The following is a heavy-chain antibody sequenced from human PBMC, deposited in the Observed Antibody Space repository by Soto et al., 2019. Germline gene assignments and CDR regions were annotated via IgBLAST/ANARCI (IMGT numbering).Heavy chain of an antibody. CDR3: ARSERITMILGVPEAYYFDH. V-gene: IGHV4-31*03. CDR2: IYYSGTT. CDR1: GDSISRAGYY. D-gene: IGHD3-10*01. J-gene: IGHJ4*02. Sequence: PSETLSLTCTVSGDSISRAGYYWSWIRQHPGKGLEWIGYIYYSGTTYYNPSLKSRVIISVDTSKNQFSLKLSSVTAADTAVYYCARSERITMILGVPEAYYFDHWGQGTLVTVS.